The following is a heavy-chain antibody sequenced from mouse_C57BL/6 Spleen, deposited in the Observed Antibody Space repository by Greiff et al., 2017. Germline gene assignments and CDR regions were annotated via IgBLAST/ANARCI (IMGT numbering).Heavy chain of an antibody. Sequence: VQLQESGPELVKPGASVKISCKASGYAFSSSWMNWVKQRPGKGLEWIGRIYPGDGDTNYNGKFKGKATLTADKSSSTAYMQLSSLTSEDSAVYFCAGVYYDYGDYAMDYWGQGTSVTVSS. CDR1: GYAFSSSW. CDR3: AGVYYDYGDYAMDY. V-gene: IGHV1-82*01. CDR2: IYPGDGDT. D-gene: IGHD2-4*01. J-gene: IGHJ4*01.